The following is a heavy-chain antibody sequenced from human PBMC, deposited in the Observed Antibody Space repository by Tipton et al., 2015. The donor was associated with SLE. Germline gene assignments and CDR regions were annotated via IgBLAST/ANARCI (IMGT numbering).Heavy chain of an antibody. Sequence: TLSLTCTVSGGSISSHYWSWIRQPPGKGLDWIGYIYYSGNTNYNPSLKNRVTISVDTSKNQFSLKLSSVTAADTAVYYCARQWVGATLGWFDPWGQGTLVTVSS. D-gene: IGHD1-26*01. J-gene: IGHJ5*02. CDR2: IYYSGNT. V-gene: IGHV4-59*11. CDR3: ARQWVGATLGWFDP. CDR1: GGSISSHY.